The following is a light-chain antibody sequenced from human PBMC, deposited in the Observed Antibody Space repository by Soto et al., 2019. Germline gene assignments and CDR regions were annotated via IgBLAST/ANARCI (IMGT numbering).Light chain of an antibody. CDR3: CSYGGSFYV. V-gene: IGLV2-11*01. J-gene: IGLJ1*01. CDR1: SSDVGGYNY. Sequence: QSVVTQLHSVYGSPGQSVAISCSGTSSDVGGYNYVSWYQQHPGKAPKLIIFDVNKRPSGVPDRFSGSKSGSTASLTISGLQAEDEADYYCCSYGGSFYVVGTGTKVTVL. CDR2: DVN.